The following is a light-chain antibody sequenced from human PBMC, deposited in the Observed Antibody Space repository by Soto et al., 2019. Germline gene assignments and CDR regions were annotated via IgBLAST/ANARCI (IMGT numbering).Light chain of an antibody. Sequence: QSALTQPPSASRSPGRSVTISCTGTSSDVGYYNYVSWYQQYPGKAPKVLIYEISKRPSGVPDRFSGSKSGNTASLTVSGLQAEDEADYYCCSYAGNNNWLFGGGTKLTVL. V-gene: IGLV2-8*02. J-gene: IGLJ3*02. CDR2: EIS. CDR1: SSDVGYYNY. CDR3: CSYAGNNNWL.